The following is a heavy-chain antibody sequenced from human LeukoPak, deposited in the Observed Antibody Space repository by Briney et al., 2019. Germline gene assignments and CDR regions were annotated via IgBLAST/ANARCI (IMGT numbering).Heavy chain of an antibody. Sequence: GGSLRLSCATSGFTFSNYAMSWVRQAPGKGLEWVSAIVGSGGSTYYADSVKGRFSISRDNSKNTLFLQMNSLRVEDTALYYCSKWGDYDVLTGYYDSDFWGQGTLVTVSS. V-gene: IGHV3-23*01. J-gene: IGHJ4*02. CDR2: IVGSGGST. CDR1: GFTFSNYA. D-gene: IGHD3-9*01. CDR3: SKWGDYDVLTGYYDSDF.